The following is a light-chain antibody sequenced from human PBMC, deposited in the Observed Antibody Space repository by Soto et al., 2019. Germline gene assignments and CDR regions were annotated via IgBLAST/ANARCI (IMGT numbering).Light chain of an antibody. J-gene: IGKJ4*01. CDR3: QQDTKWPLT. Sequence: EIVMTQSPATLSVSPGERATLSCRASQSVYSNLAWYQLKPGQAPRLLIYGASTRATGIPARFSGSGSGTDFPLTTNSLQSDDFAVYYCQQDTKWPLTFGGGTKVEIK. CDR1: QSVYSN. V-gene: IGKV3D-15*01. CDR2: GAS.